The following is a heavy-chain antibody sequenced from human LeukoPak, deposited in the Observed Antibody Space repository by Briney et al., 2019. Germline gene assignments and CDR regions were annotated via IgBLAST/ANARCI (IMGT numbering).Heavy chain of an antibody. CDR3: ARDSSGLDY. CDR1: GGSISSSSYY. D-gene: IGHD3-22*01. J-gene: IGHJ4*02. V-gene: IGHV4-39*07. CDR2: IYYSGST. Sequence: SETLSFTCTVSGGSISSSSYYWGWIRQPPGKGLEWIGSIYYSGSTYYNPSLKSRVTISVDTSKNQFSLKLSSVTAADTAVYYCARDSSGLDYWGQGTLVTVSS.